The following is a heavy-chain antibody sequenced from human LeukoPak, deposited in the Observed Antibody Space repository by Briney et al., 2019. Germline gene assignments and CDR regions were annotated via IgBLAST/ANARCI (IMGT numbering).Heavy chain of an antibody. CDR3: ARAAPYYGSGREDY. J-gene: IGHJ4*02. D-gene: IGHD3-10*01. V-gene: IGHV1-3*01. CDR1: GYTFTSYA. Sequence: GASVKVSCKASGYTFTSYAMHWVRQAPGQRLEWMGWINAGNGNTKYSQKFPGRVTITRDTSASTAYMELSSLRSEDTAVYYCARAAPYYGSGREDYWGQGTLVTVSS. CDR2: INAGNGNT.